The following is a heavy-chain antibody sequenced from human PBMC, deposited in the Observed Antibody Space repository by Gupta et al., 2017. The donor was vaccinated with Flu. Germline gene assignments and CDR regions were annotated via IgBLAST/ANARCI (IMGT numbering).Heavy chain of an antibody. D-gene: IGHD4-17*01. J-gene: IGHJ4*02. V-gene: IGHV4-39*01. Sequence: QLQLQESGPGLVKPSETLSLTCSVSGGSIISSTYYWSWIRQPPGKGLEYIGSVYYVGSTYYNLFLESRVTISIDTSKNQFSLKLSSVTAADTALYYCASSGDYFDYWGQGALVTVSS. CDR2: VYYVGST. CDR3: ASSGDYFDY. CDR1: GGSIISSTYY.